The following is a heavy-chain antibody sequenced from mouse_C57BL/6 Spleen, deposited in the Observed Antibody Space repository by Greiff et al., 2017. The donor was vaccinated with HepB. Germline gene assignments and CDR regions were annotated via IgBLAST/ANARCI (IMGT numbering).Heavy chain of an antibody. CDR1: GYTFTSYW. CDR3: ARRRTDGSPWYFDV. CDR2: IHPNSGST. V-gene: IGHV1-64*01. D-gene: IGHD2-3*01. J-gene: IGHJ1*03. Sequence: VQLKQPGAELVKPGASVKLSCKASGYTFTSYWMHWVKQRPGQGLEWIGMIHPNSGSTNYNEKFKSKATLTVDKSSSTAYMQLSSLTSEDSAVYYCARRRTDGSPWYFDVWGTGTTVTVSS.